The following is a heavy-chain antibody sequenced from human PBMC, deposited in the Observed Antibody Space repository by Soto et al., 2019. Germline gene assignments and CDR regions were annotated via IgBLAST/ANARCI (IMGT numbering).Heavy chain of an antibody. J-gene: IGHJ4*02. D-gene: IGHD1-26*01. CDR2: IRNKAYGGNT. CDR3: ARDTGGSYDY. Sequence: GGSLRLSCTASGFTFGDYAMSWFRQAPGKGLELVGFIRNKAYGGNTEYAASVKGRLSISRDGSKNSMYLQMNSLKTEDTAVYYCARDTGGSYDYWGQGALVTGSS. CDR1: GFTFGDYA. V-gene: IGHV3-49*01.